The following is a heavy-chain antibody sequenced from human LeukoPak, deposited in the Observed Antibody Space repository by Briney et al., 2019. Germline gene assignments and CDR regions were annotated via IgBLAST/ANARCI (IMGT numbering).Heavy chain of an antibody. CDR1: GFTFRSYF. D-gene: IGHD2-21*02. J-gene: IGHJ4*02. V-gene: IGHV3-23*01. CDR3: AKKVTGRNPFDC. CDR2: ISGGGDST. Sequence: GGSLRLSCAASGFTFRSYFIGCVRQIPGQGLEWVSVISGGGDSTNHADSVKGRFTISRDNSKNTVYLQMNSLRAEDTAVYYCAKKVTGRNPFDCRGQGSLVTVSS.